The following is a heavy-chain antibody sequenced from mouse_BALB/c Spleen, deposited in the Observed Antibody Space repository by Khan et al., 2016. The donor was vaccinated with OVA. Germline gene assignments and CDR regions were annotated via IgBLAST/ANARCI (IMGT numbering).Heavy chain of an antibody. D-gene: IGHD2-4*01. Sequence: VRLQQSGPGLVKPSQSLSLTCTVTGYSITSEYTWNWIRQFPGNKLEWMGFISYSGNTRYNPSLQSRISITRDTSKNQFFLQLNSVTSEDTATYYCARKDYYDYDPFPYWGQGTLVTVSA. CDR1: GYSITSEYT. CDR3: ARKDYYDYDPFPY. V-gene: IGHV3-2*02. J-gene: IGHJ3*01. CDR2: ISYSGNT.